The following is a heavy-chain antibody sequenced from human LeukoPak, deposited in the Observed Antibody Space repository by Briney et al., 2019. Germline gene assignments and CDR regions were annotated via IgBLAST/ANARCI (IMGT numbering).Heavy chain of an antibody. CDR2: INPSGGST. CDR1: GYTFTSYY. Sequence: ASVTISYKASGYTFTSYYMHWVRQAPGQGLEWMGIINPSGGSTSYAQKFQGRVTMTRDTSTSTVYMELSSLRSEDTAVYYCARDKRNCSGGSCYNWFDPWGQGTLVTVSS. CDR3: ARDKRNCSGGSCYNWFDP. J-gene: IGHJ5*02. D-gene: IGHD2-15*01. V-gene: IGHV1-46*01.